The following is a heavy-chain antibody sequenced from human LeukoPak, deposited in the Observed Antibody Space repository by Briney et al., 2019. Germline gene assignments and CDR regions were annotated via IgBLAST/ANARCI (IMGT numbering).Heavy chain of an antibody. CDR2: INYSGSN. Sequence: PSETLSLTCAVYGGSFSGYYWSWIRQPPGKGLEGSGYINYSGSNNYNPSLKGRVTISVDTSKNQFSQKLSSVTAADTAVYYCARQDSGYESYYYYYYMDVWGKGTTVTVSS. CDR1: GGSFSGYY. CDR3: ARQDSGYESYYYYYYMDV. V-gene: IGHV4-59*01. J-gene: IGHJ6*03. D-gene: IGHD5-12*01.